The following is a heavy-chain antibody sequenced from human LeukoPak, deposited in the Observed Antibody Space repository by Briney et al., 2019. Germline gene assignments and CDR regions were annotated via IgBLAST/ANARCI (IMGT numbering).Heavy chain of an antibody. D-gene: IGHD5-18*01. CDR1: GFTVGSND. CDR3: ARARSSYGYGDAFDI. CDR2: IYSGGST. V-gene: IGHV3-53*05. Sequence: GGSLRLSCAASGFTVGSNDMSWVRQAPGKGLEWVPVIYSGGSTYYADSVKGRFTISRDNSKNTLYLQMNSLRAEDTAVYYCARARSSYGYGDAFDIWGQGTMVTVSS. J-gene: IGHJ3*02.